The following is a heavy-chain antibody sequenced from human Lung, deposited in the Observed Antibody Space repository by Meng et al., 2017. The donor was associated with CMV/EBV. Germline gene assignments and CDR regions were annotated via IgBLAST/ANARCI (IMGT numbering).Heavy chain of an antibody. Sequence: GESLKISCVTSGFTLADYDMNWVRLAPGKGLEWVSHISSSGNVKDYADSVKGRFSISRDKAKRSLYLQMNSLRAEDTALYYCSRESFESALVNGYRRPYFYYGMDVWGQGTTVTVSS. CDR2: ISSSGNVK. CDR3: SRESFESALVNGYRRPYFYYGMDV. J-gene: IGHJ6*02. CDR1: GFTLADYD. D-gene: IGHD2-8*02. V-gene: IGHV3-48*03.